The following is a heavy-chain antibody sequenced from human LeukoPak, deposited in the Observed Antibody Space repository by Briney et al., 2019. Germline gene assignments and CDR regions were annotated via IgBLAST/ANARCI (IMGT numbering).Heavy chain of an antibody. Sequence: MPSETLSLTCAVSGDSRNNGGYSWSWIRQPPGKGLEWIGYTYYSGGTYLNPSLKSRVTISVDGSKNQFSLKLNSATAADTAMYYCADSSVTGAFDFWGQGRMVIVSS. CDR2: TYYSGGT. V-gene: IGHV4-30-2*01. CDR1: GDSRNNGGYS. CDR3: ADSSVTGAFDF. D-gene: IGHD3-22*01. J-gene: IGHJ3*01.